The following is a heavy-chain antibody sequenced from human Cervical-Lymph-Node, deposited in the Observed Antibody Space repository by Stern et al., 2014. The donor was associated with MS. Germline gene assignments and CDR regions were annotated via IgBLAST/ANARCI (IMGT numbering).Heavy chain of an antibody. CDR3: ATSSDGIAVARMDV. CDR2: INTNTGNP. CDR1: GYTFTSYA. V-gene: IGHV7-4-1*02. J-gene: IGHJ6*02. D-gene: IGHD6-19*01. Sequence: QLVQSGSELKKPGASVKVSCKASGYTFTSYAMNWVRQAPGQGLEWMGWINTNTGNPTYAQGFTGRFVFSLDTSVSTAYLQINSLKAEDTAVYYCATSSDGIAVARMDVWGQGTTVTVSS.